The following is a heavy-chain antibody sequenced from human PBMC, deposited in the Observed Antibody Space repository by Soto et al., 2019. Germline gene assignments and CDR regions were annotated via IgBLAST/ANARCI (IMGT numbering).Heavy chain of an antibody. CDR1: GFDFSENE. CDR2: ITSTGRTV. Sequence: PGGSLRLSCEASGFDFSENEMNWVRQAPGKGLEWVAHITSTGRTVHYADSVRGRFTISRDNAKNSLSLQMNSLSAEDTATYYCAGPWGVGYSRGFDYWGQGTLVTVSS. J-gene: IGHJ4*02. D-gene: IGHD2-2*03. CDR3: AGPWGVGYSRGFDY. V-gene: IGHV3-48*03.